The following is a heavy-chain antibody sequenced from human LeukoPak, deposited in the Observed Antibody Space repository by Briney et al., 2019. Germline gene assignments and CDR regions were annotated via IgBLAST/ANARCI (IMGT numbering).Heavy chain of an antibody. CDR2: ISGSGGST. V-gene: IGHV3-23*01. CDR3: AKRGLNWNDEWEYYFDY. CDR1: GFTFSSYA. Sequence: GGSLRLSCAASGFTFSSYAMSWVRQAPGKGLEWVSAISGSGGSTYYADSVKGRFTISRDNSKNTLYLQMNSLRAEDTAVYYCAKRGLNWNDEWEYYFDYWGQGTLVTVSS. J-gene: IGHJ4*02. D-gene: IGHD1-1*01.